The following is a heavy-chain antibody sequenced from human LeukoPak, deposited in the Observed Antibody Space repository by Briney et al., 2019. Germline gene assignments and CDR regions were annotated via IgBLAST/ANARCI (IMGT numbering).Heavy chain of an antibody. V-gene: IGHV3-30*18. CDR2: ISYDGSNK. D-gene: IGHD3-10*01. CDR1: GFTFSSYG. Sequence: GGSLRLSCAASGFTFSSYGMHWVRQAPGKGLEWVAAISYDGSNKYYADSVKGRFTISRDNSKNTLYRQMNSLRAEDTAVYYCAKDKNYYGSGRLGAFDIWGQGTMVTVSS. J-gene: IGHJ3*02. CDR3: AKDKNYYGSGRLGAFDI.